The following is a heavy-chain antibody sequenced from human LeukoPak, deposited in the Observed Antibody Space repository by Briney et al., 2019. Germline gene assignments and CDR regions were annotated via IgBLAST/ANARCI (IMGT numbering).Heavy chain of an antibody. CDR2: IYSGGST. J-gene: IGHJ5*02. D-gene: IGHD4-17*01. Sequence: GGSLRLSCAASGFTVSSNYMSWVRQAPGKGLEWVSVIYSGGSTYYADSVKGRFTISRDNSKNTLYLQMNSLRAEDTAVYYWARGHGEHNWFDPWGQGTLVTVSS. CDR3: ARGHGEHNWFDP. CDR1: GFTVSSNY. V-gene: IGHV3-66*02.